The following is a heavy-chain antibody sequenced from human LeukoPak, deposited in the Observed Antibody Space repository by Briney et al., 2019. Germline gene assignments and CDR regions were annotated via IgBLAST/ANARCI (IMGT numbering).Heavy chain of an antibody. CDR1: GFTFSSYA. CDR3: AKGLRTGVGPYMGYHYYMDV. CDR2: INDNGDGT. D-gene: IGHD3-16*01. V-gene: IGHV3-23*01. J-gene: IGHJ6*03. Sequence: GGSLRLSCVASGFTFSSYAMSWVRQAPGKGLKWVSTINDNGDGTYYADSVKGRFTISRDNSYNTVSLQMNSLRDEDTGVYYCAKGLRTGVGPYMGYHYYMDVWGKGATVTVSS.